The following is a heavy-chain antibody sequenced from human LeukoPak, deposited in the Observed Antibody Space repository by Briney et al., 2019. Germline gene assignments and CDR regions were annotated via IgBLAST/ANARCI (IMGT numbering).Heavy chain of an antibody. J-gene: IGHJ4*02. D-gene: IGHD1-26*01. V-gene: IGHV3-74*01. Sequence: GGSLRLSCAASGFTFSSYAMSWVRQAPGKGLVWVSHINNDGSSTTYADSVKGRFTISRDNAKNTLYLQMNSLRAEDTAVYYCARSGPYSGSPFDYWGQGTQVTVSS. CDR1: GFTFSSYA. CDR2: INNDGSST. CDR3: ARSGPYSGSPFDY.